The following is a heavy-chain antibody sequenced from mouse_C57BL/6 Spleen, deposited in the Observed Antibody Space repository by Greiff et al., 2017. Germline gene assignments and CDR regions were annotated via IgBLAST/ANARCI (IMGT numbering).Heavy chain of an antibody. Sequence: VQLQQPGAELVKPGASVKLSCKASGYTFTSYWMQWVKQRPGQGLEWIGEIDPSDSYTNYNQKFKGKATLTVDTSSSTAYMQLSSLTSEDSAVYYCARRGSQANNYFDYWGQGTTLTVSS. CDR2: IDPSDSYT. D-gene: IGHD3-2*02. CDR3: ARRGSQANNYFDY. V-gene: IGHV1-50*01. J-gene: IGHJ2*01. CDR1: GYTFTSYW.